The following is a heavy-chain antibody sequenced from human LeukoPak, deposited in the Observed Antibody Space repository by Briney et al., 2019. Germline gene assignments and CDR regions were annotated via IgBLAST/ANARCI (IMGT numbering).Heavy chain of an antibody. J-gene: IGHJ4*02. CDR3: ARDWEVATIEAAALGY. CDR1: GFTFSSFS. CDR2: ISDNSDSR. V-gene: IGHV3-48*02. Sequence: GGSLRLSCAASGFTFSSFSMNWVRQAPGKGLEWISYISDNSDSRYYAGSVKGRFTISRDNAKNSLYLQMNRLRDEDTAMYYCARDWEVATIEAAALGYWGQGTRVTVSS. D-gene: IGHD6-13*01.